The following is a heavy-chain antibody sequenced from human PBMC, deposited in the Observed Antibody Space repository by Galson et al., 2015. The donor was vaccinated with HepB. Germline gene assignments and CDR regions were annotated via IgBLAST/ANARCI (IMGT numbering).Heavy chain of an antibody. J-gene: IGHJ6*02. CDR3: AKDGYLAAVALYGMDV. D-gene: IGHD2-2*03. Sequence: SLRLSCAASGFRFNSYGMSWVRQAPGKGLEWVSGISGSGGRTYYADFVKGRVTISRDSSKNTMDLDMRSLRAEDTAVYYCAKDGYLAAVALYGMDVWGQGTTVRVSS. CDR1: GFRFNSYG. V-gene: IGHV3-23*01. CDR2: ISGSGGRT.